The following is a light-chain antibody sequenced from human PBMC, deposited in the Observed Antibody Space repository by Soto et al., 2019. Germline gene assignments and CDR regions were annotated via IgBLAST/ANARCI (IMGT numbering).Light chain of an antibody. J-gene: IGKJ1*01. CDR3: LQDYGDSWT. CDR1: RDVGSD. V-gene: IGKV1-6*01. Sequence: TQMTQSPLSLSASMGEKIIITCRASRDVGSDVSWYQQKPGQAPKLVIYAASNLYTGVPSRFSGRRSGTEFTLTISSLQPEDFASYYCLQDYGDSWTFGQGTKVEIE. CDR2: AAS.